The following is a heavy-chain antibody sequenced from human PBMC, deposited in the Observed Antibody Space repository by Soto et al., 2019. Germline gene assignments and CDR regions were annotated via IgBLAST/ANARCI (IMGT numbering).Heavy chain of an antibody. V-gene: IGHV1-18*01. CDR2: ISAYNGNT. J-gene: IGHJ4*02. D-gene: IGHD6-6*01. CDR3: AGEYSSSSVDY. Sequence: ASVKVSCKASGYTFTSYGISWVRQAPGQGLEWMGWISAYNGNTNYAQKIQGRVTITADESTSTAYMELSSLRSEDTAVYYCAGEYSSSSVDYWGQGTLVTVSS. CDR1: GYTFTSYG.